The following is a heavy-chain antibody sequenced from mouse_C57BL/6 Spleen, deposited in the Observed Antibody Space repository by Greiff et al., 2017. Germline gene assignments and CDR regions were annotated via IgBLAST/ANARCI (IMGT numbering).Heavy chain of an antibody. D-gene: IGHD2-12*01. CDR2: IYPGDGDT. CDR3: ARYCYGVASWFAY. V-gene: IGHV1-82*01. Sequence: VQRVESGPELVKPGASVKISCKASGYAFSSSWMNWVKQRPGKGLEWIGRIYPGDGDTNYNGKFKGKATLTADKSSSTAYMQLSSLTSEDSAVYFGARYCYGVASWFAYWGQGTLVTVSA. J-gene: IGHJ3*01. CDR1: GYAFSSSW.